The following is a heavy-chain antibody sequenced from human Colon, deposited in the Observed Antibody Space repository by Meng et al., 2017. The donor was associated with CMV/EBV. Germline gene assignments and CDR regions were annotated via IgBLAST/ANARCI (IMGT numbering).Heavy chain of an antibody. D-gene: IGHD1-14*01. CDR1: GFTFSDYY. CDR2: IKQDGSEK. V-gene: IGHV3-7*01. Sequence: GGSLRLSCAASGFTFSDYYLNWIRQAPGKGLEWVANIKQDGSEKYYVDSVKGRFTISRDNAKNSLYLQMNSLRAEDTAVYYCARDHRGRPHDYWGQGTLVTVSS. CDR3: ARDHRGRPHDY. J-gene: IGHJ4*02.